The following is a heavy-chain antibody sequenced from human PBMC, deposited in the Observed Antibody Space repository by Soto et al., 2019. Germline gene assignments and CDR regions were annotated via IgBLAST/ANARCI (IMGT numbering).Heavy chain of an antibody. Sequence: SLRLSCAASGFTFDYDAMHWVRQAPGKGLELVSGISWNSGRIGYADSVKGRFTISRDNAKNSLYLQMNSLRAEDTALYYCXKAKRSLLKWEPGAFDTWGQGTIVTVSS. CDR2: ISWNSGRI. CDR3: XKAKRSLLKWEPGAFDT. V-gene: IGHV3-9*01. D-gene: IGHD1-26*01. CDR1: GFTFDYDA. J-gene: IGHJ3*02.